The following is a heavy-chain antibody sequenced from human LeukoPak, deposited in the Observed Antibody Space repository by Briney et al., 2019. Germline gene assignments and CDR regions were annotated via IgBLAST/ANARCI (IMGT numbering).Heavy chain of an antibody. CDR3: ARDLGAAAGVDY. V-gene: IGHV3-33*01. D-gene: IGHD6-13*01. CDR1: GFTFTNYG. Sequence: GGSLRLSCTTSGFTFTNYGITWVRQAPGKGLEWVAAIWYDGSKTSYTDSVKGRFTVSRDISKNTVYLQMNGLKAEDTAVYYCARDLGAAAGVDYWGQGTLVTVSS. CDR2: IWYDGSKT. J-gene: IGHJ4*02.